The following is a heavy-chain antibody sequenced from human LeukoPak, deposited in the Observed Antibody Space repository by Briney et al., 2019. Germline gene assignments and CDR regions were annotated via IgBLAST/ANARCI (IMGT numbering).Heavy chain of an antibody. Sequence: PSETLSLTCTVSGGSISSYYWSWIRQPPGKGLEWIGYIYYSGSTNYNPSLKSRVTISVDTSKNQFSLKLSSVTAADTAVYYCATHVRPDAAESYWYFDLWGRGTLVTVSS. CDR3: ATHVRPDAAESYWYFDL. CDR2: IYYSGST. V-gene: IGHV4-59*08. J-gene: IGHJ2*01. CDR1: GGSISSYY. D-gene: IGHD2-2*01.